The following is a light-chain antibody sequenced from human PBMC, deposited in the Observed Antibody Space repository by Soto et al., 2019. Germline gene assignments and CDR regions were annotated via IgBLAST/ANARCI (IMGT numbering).Light chain of an antibody. CDR2: DAS. J-gene: IGKJ1*01. Sequence: IQMTQSPSTLSASLGDRVTITCRARQSISILFAWYQQKPGKAPKPLIYDASILESGVPSRFSGSGSGTEFPLTISSLKPDDFATYYCQQYNSYRTFGQGTKVDIK. CDR3: QQYNSYRT. V-gene: IGKV1-5*01. CDR1: QSISIL.